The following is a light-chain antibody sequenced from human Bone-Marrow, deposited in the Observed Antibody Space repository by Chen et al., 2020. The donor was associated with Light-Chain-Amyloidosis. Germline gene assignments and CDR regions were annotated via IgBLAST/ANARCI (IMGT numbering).Light chain of an antibody. J-gene: IGLJ1*01. CDR1: SSDVGGDKH. Sequence: QSAMTQPASVSGSPGQSITISCTGTSSDVGGDKHVSWYQQHPDNAPKLMIYEVTNRSSWVPDRFSGSKSVNTTSLTISGLQTDDEAYYFCISYTITITLVFGSGTRVTVL. CDR3: ISYTITITLV. V-gene: IGLV2-14*01. CDR2: EVT.